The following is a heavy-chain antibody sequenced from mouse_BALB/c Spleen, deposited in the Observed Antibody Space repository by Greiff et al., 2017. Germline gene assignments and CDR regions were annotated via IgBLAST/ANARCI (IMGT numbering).Heavy chain of an antibody. CDR3: ATSLRLYYAMDY. Sequence: EVQLQESGPGLVKPSQSLSLTCSVTGYSITSGYYWNWIRQFPGNKLEWMGYISYDGSNNYNPSLKNRISITRDTSKNQFFLKLNSVTTEDTATYYCATSLRLYYAMDYWGQGTSVTVSS. D-gene: IGHD1-2*01. J-gene: IGHJ4*01. CDR1: GYSITSGYY. CDR2: ISYDGSN. V-gene: IGHV3-6*02.